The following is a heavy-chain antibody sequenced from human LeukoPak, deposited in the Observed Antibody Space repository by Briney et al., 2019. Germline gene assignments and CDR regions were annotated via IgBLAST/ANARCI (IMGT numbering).Heavy chain of an antibody. V-gene: IGHV4-31*03. J-gene: IGHJ6*03. D-gene: IGHD3-10*01. CDR1: GGSISSGGYY. Sequence: SETLSLTCTVSGGSISSGGYYWSWIRQHPGKGLEWIGYIYYSGSTYYNPSLKSRVTISVDTSKNQFSLKLSSVTAADTAVYYCAREASHGSGGYYMDVWGKGTTVTVSS. CDR2: IYYSGST. CDR3: AREASHGSGGYYMDV.